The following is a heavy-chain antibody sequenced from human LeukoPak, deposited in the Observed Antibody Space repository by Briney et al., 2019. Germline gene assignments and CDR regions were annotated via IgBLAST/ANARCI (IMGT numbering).Heavy chain of an antibody. CDR3: ARSPAYYDILTTHLSMGY. Sequence: SETLSLTCTVSGGSISSSSYYWGWIRQPPGKGLEWIGSIYYSGSTYYNPSLKSRVTISVDTSKNQFSLKLSSVTAADTAVYYCARSPAYYDILTTHLSMGYWGQGTLVTVSS. D-gene: IGHD3-9*01. V-gene: IGHV4-39*07. J-gene: IGHJ4*02. CDR1: GGSISSSSYY. CDR2: IYYSGST.